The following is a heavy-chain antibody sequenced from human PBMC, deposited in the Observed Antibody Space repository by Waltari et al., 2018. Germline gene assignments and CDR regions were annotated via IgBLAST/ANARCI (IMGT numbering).Heavy chain of an antibody. CDR2: IYHSGST. CDR3: ARIYCSSTSCPGYFQH. V-gene: IGHV4-38-2*02. D-gene: IGHD2-2*01. Sequence: QVQLQESGPGLVKPSETLSLTCTVSGYSISSGYYWGWIRQPPGKGLEWIGSIYHSGSTVYHPSLRSRVTISVDPSNNQFSLKLSSVTAADTAVYYCARIYCSSTSCPGYFQHWGQGTLVTVSS. CDR1: GYSISSGYY. J-gene: IGHJ1*01.